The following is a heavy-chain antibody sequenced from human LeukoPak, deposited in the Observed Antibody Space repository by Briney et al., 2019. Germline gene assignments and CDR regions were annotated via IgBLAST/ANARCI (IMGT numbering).Heavy chain of an antibody. CDR2: IKENGNEQ. J-gene: IGHJ3*02. D-gene: IGHD4-11*01. Sequence: GGSLRLSCEASGFTFTNYWMSWVRQAPGKGPEWVAHIKENGNEQYYADSVKGRFTISRDNVKQSLCLRMNSLRVEDTAVYFCARGPGDYDASDIWGQGTMVTVSS. CDR3: ARGPGDYDASDI. V-gene: IGHV3-7*01. CDR1: GFTFTNYW.